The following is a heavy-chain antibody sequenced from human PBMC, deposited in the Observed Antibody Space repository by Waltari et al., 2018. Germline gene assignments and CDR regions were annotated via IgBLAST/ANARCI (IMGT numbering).Heavy chain of an antibody. CDR3: ARVRNLRYYGLDV. Sequence: QVQLVQSGAAVKKAGASVKVSCRASGYIFNDYYIHWVRQAPGQGLEWMGWINPNSGGTNFALKFQGRVTLTRDTSISTGYRELRRLRSDDTAVYYCARVRNLRYYGLDVWGQGTAVTVSS. J-gene: IGHJ6*02. V-gene: IGHV1-2*02. CDR1: GYIFNDYY. CDR2: INPNSGGT.